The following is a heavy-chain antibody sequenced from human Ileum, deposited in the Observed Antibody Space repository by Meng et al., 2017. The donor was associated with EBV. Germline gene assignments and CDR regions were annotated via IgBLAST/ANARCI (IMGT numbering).Heavy chain of an antibody. CDR1: GGSISGGYY. CDR3: ARGDGSHFF. CDR2: IYYSGST. V-gene: IGHV4-30-4*01. Sequence: QAQLQEAGPGLVMPSQTLSLNCAVSGGSISGGYYWSWIRQPPGKGLEWIGHIYYSGSTNYNPSLKSRLTISLDTSKNQFSLNLSSVTAADTAVYYCARGDGSHFFWGQGTLVTVSS. J-gene: IGHJ4*02. D-gene: IGHD5-24*01.